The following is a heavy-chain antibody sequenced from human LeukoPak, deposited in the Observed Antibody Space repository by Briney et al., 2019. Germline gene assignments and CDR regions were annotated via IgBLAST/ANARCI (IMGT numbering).Heavy chain of an antibody. J-gene: IGHJ4*02. D-gene: IGHD3-10*01. Sequence: GGSLRLSCAVSGFTVNSNYMSWVRQAPGKGLEWVSVIYAGGSTYYADSVKGRFTISRDNSKNTLYRQMNSLRVEDTAVYYCARESTMVRGVAATTPPYWGQGTLVTVSS. CDR1: GFTVNSNY. V-gene: IGHV3-66*01. CDR3: ARESTMVRGVAATTPPY. CDR2: IYAGGST.